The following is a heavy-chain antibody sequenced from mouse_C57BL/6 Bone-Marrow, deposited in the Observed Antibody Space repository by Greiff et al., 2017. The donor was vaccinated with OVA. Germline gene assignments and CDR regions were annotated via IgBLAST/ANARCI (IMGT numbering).Heavy chain of an antibody. D-gene: IGHD1-1*01. CDR1: GYTFTSYW. J-gene: IGHJ1*03. CDR3: ARFPVYYGSSYWYFDV. Sequence: VQLQQPGTELVKPGASVKLSCKASGYTFTSYWMHWVKQRPGQGLEWIGNINPSNGGTNYNEKFKSKATLTVDKSSSTAYMQLSSLTSEDSAVYYCARFPVYYGSSYWYFDVWGTGTTVTVSS. V-gene: IGHV1-53*01. CDR2: INPSNGGT.